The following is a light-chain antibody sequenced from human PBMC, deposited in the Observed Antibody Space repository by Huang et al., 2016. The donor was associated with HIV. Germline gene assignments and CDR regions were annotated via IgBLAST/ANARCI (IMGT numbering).Light chain of an antibody. V-gene: IGKV4-1*01. Sequence: DIVMTQSPDSLAVSLGERATINCRSSQSVLYSSNNKNYLTWYQQKPGQRPKLLIYWASTRESGVPDRFSGSGSGTDFTLTISSVQAEDVAVYYCQQYYSTPGTFGQGTKVEI. CDR3: QQYYSTPGT. CDR1: QSVLYSSNNKNY. J-gene: IGKJ1*01. CDR2: WAS.